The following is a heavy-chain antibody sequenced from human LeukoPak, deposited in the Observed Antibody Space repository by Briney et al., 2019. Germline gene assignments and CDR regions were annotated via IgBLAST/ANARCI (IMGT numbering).Heavy chain of an antibody. CDR1: GFTFSSYE. Sequence: GGSLRLSCAASGFTFSSYEMNWVRQAPGKGLEWVSYISSSGGTIYYADSVKGRFTISRDNAKNSLYLQMNSLRAEDTAVYYCARVGSGWSYYYYYGMDVWGKGTTVTVSS. CDR2: ISSSGGTI. CDR3: ARVGSGWSYYYYYGMDV. V-gene: IGHV3-48*03. D-gene: IGHD6-19*01. J-gene: IGHJ6*04.